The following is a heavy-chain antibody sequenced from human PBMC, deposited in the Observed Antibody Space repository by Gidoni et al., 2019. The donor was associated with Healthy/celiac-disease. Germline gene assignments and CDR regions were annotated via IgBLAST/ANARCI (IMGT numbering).Heavy chain of an antibody. CDR3: ARSVGPPGSGVYPLPRYGMDV. CDR2: INPSGGST. V-gene: IGHV1-46*01. D-gene: IGHD6-13*01. J-gene: IGHJ6*02. Sequence: QVQLVQSGAEVKKPGASVKVSCKASGYTFTSYYMHWVRQAPGQGLEWMGIINPSGGSTSYAQKFQGRVTMTRDTSTSTVYMELSSLRSEDTAVYYCARSVGPPGSGVYPLPRYGMDVWGQGTTVTVSS. CDR1: GYTFTSYY.